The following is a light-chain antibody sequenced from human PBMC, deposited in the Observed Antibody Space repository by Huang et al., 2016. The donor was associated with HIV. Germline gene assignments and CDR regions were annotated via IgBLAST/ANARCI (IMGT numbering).Light chain of an antibody. V-gene: IGKV2-28*01. CDR2: LGS. Sequence: DIVMTQSPLSLPVTPGEPASISCRSIQSLLHDNGYNYLDWYLQKPGQSPQLLIYLGSNRASGVPDRFSGSGSGTDFTLKISRVEAGDVGVYYCMQALETPTFGQGTKLEIK. CDR1: QSLLHDNGYNY. CDR3: MQALETPT. J-gene: IGKJ2*01.